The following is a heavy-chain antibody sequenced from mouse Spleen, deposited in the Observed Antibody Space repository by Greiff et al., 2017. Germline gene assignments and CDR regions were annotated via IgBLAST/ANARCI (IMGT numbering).Heavy chain of an antibody. J-gene: IGHJ1*01. D-gene: IGHD2-1*01. CDR1: GFNIKDYY. CDR2: IDPENGNT. Sequence: EVQLQQSGAELVRPGALVKLSCKASGFNIKDYYMHWVKQRPEQGLEWIGWIDPENGNTIYDPKFQGKASITADTSSNTAYLQLSSLTSEDTAVYYCAIYYGNYAWYFDVWGAGTTVTVSS. V-gene: IGHV14-1*02. CDR3: AIYYGNYAWYFDV.